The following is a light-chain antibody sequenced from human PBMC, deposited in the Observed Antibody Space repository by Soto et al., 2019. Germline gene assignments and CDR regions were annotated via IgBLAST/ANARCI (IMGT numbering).Light chain of an antibody. V-gene: IGKV2-28*01. Sequence: DIVMTQSPLSLPVTPGEAASISCRSSQSLLHSNGYNYVDWYLQKAGQSPHLLIYLGSNRASGVPDRFSGSGSVTYFTLKISRVEAEDVRVYYCMQSLEAPWTFGQGTKVDIK. J-gene: IGKJ1*01. CDR2: LGS. CDR3: MQSLEAPWT. CDR1: QSLLHSNGYNY.